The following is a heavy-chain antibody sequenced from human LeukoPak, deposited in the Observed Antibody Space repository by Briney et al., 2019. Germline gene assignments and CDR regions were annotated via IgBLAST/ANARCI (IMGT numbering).Heavy chain of an antibody. CDR3: ARDRAAAAYDAFDI. V-gene: IGHV1-69*13. CDR1: GYTFTSYG. CDR2: IIPIFGTA. J-gene: IGHJ3*02. D-gene: IGHD6-13*01. Sequence: SVKVSCKVSGYTFTSYGISWVRQAPGQGLEWMGGIIPIFGTANYAQKFQGRVTITADESTSTAYMELSSLRSEDTAVYYCARDRAAAAYDAFDIWGQGTLVTVSS.